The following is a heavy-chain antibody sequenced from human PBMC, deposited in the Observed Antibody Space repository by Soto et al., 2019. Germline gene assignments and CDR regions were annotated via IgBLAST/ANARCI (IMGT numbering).Heavy chain of an antibody. D-gene: IGHD2-2*01. Sequence: QEQLVESGGGVVQPGRSLRLSCAASGFTFSDYCMHWVRQAPGKGLEWVAVISYDESNKYSADSVKGRFTISRDNSKNSLYLQMNSLRAEDTAVYYCAKDVTIKGHYYYGMDVWGQGITVTVSS. J-gene: IGHJ6*01. CDR1: GFTFSDYC. V-gene: IGHV3-30*18. CDR3: AKDVTIKGHYYYGMDV. CDR2: ISYDESNK.